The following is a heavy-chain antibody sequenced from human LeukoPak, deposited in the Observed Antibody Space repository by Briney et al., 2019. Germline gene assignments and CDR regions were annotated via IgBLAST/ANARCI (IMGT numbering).Heavy chain of an antibody. V-gene: IGHV1-8*01. Sequence: GASVKVSCKASGYTFTSYDINWVRQATGQGLEWMGWVNPNSGNTGYAQKFQGRVTMTRNTSISTAYMELSSLRSEDTAVYYCARASDSSGFRDAFDIWGQGTMVTVSS. D-gene: IGHD3-22*01. J-gene: IGHJ3*02. CDR1: GYTFTSYD. CDR2: VNPNSGNT. CDR3: ARASDSSGFRDAFDI.